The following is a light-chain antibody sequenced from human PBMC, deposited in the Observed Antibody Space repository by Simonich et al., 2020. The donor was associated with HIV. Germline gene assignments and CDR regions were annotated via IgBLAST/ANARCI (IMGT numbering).Light chain of an antibody. CDR3: QQYYSTPT. CDR2: WAS. V-gene: IGKV4-1*01. J-gene: IGKJ1*01. Sequence: DIVMTQSPDSLAVSVGERATINCNSSQSVLNSSNNKRLVAWYQQKPGQSPKLLLYWASIRESGVPDRFSGSGSGTAFTLTISSLQAEDVAVYYCQQYYSTPTFGQGTKVEIK. CDR1: QSVLNSSNNKRL.